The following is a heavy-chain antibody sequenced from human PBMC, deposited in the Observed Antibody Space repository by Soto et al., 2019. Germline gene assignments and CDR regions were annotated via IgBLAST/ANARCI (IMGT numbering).Heavy chain of an antibody. CDR3: ERDGFPNSGYVYYEC. Sequence: SVKAACKAPVYTLTGLYIQWVRQAPGQGLEWMGWIDPNSGAPNYSQRFQGRVTMTRDTSSSTAYMEVSRLTSDETAIYFCERDGFPNSGYVYYECWGQGTLGIVSS. V-gene: IGHV1-2*02. CDR2: IDPNSGAP. CDR1: VYTLTGLY. J-gene: IGHJ4*02. D-gene: IGHD5-12*01.